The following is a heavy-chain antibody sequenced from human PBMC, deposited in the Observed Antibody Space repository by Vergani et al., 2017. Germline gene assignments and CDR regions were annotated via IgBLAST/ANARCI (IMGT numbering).Heavy chain of an antibody. CDR3: AKVCGSTSCPYGGGAFDV. D-gene: IGHD2-2*01. CDR1: GFTFNSYA. CDR2: INNNGGST. V-gene: IGHV3-23*01. J-gene: IGHJ3*01. Sequence: QLFESGGGLIQPGGSLRLSCAASGFTFNSYAMTLVRQAPGRGLGWVSGINNNGGSTYYADSVKGRFTISRDNSKNTLYLQMTDLRAEDTATYYCAKVCGSTSCPYGGGAFDVWGHGTMVTVSS.